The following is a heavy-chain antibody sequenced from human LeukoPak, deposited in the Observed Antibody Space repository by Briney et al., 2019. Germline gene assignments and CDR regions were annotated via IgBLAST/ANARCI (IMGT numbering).Heavy chain of an antibody. D-gene: IGHD3-3*01. CDR3: AKTGGYDFWSGYWPTPRTYYFDY. J-gene: IGHJ4*02. Sequence: GGSLRLSCAASGFTFSSYAMSWVRQAPGKGLEWVSAISGSGGSTYYADSVKGRFTISRDNSKNTLYLQMNSLRAEDTAVYYCAKTGGYDFWSGYWPTPRTYYFDYWGQGTLVTVSS. CDR2: ISGSGGST. V-gene: IGHV3-23*01. CDR1: GFTFSSYA.